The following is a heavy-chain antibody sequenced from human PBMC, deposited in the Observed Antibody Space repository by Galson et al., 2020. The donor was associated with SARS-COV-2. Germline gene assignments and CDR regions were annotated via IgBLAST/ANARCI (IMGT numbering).Heavy chain of an antibody. CDR1: GGSINSYS. CDR2: IRDTGTT. D-gene: IGHD3-16*01. CDR3: ARHVRGSYYRFDS. V-gene: IGHV4-59*08. Sequence: ETSETLSLTCTVSGGSINSYSWSWIRRPPGKGLDWIGPIRDTGTTTYNASLKSRVTISVDTSENQLSLRLTSVTAADTALYYCARHVRGSYYRFDSWGQGTLVTVSS. J-gene: IGHJ4*02.